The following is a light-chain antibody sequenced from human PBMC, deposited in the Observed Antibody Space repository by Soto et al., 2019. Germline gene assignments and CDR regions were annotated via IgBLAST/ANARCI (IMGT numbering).Light chain of an antibody. Sequence: QSVLTQSPSASGTPGQGVTISCSGSSSNIGSNTVDWYQQFPGTAPKLLIYYNNQRPSGVPDRFSGSKSGTSASLAISGLQSEDEADYYCSTWDDSLNAVLFGGGTKLTVL. CDR3: STWDDSLNAVL. V-gene: IGLV1-44*01. CDR1: SSNIGSNT. J-gene: IGLJ2*01. CDR2: YNN.